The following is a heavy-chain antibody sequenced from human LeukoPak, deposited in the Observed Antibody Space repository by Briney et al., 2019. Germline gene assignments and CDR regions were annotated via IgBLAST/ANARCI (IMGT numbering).Heavy chain of an antibody. D-gene: IGHD3-10*01. J-gene: IGHJ6*03. CDR2: INHSGST. Sequence: PSETLSLTCAVYGGSFSGYYWSWLRQPPGKGLEWIREINHSGSTNYNLSLKSRVIISVDTSKNQFSLKLSSVTAADTAVYYCASLEVRAHYYYYYNMDVWGKGTTVTVSS. CDR1: GGSFSGYY. V-gene: IGHV4-34*01. CDR3: ASLEVRAHYYYYYNMDV.